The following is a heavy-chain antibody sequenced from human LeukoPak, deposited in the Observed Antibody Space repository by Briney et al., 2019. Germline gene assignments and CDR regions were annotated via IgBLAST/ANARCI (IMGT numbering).Heavy chain of an antibody. CDR3: ARDRFGGSGCNFDY. CDR2: IYHSGST. Sequence: SETLSLTCTVSGGSISSSSYYWGWIRQPPGKGLEWIGSIYHSGSTYYNPSLKSRVTISVDTSKNQFSLKLSSVTAADTAVYYCARDRFGGSGCNFDYWGQGTLVTVSS. J-gene: IGHJ4*02. V-gene: IGHV4-39*07. CDR1: GGSISSSSYY. D-gene: IGHD2-15*01.